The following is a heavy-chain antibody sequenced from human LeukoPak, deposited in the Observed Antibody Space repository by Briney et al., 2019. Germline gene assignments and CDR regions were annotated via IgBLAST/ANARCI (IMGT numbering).Heavy chain of an antibody. CDR1: GFTFSSYG. J-gene: IGHJ4*02. D-gene: IGHD3-3*01. CDR3: AKAPSITIFGVVTLLRY. Sequence: GGSLRLSCAASGFTFSSYGMHWVRQAPGKGLEWVAFIRYDGSNKYYADSVKGRFTISRDNSKNTLYLQMNSLRAEDTAVYYCAKAPSITIFGVVTLLRYWGQGTLVTVSS. V-gene: IGHV3-30*02. CDR2: IRYDGSNK.